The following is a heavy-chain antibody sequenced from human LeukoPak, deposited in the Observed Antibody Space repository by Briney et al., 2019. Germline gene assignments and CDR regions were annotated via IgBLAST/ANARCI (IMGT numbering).Heavy chain of an antibody. CDR1: GFTFDDYA. Sequence: PGRSLRLSCAASGFTFDDYAMHWVRQAPGKGLEWVSGISWNSGSIGYADSVKGRFTISRDNAKNSLCLQMNSLRAEDMALYYCAKAYGYGSTLNYFDYWGQGTLVTVSS. J-gene: IGHJ4*02. CDR3: AKAYGYGSTLNYFDY. CDR2: ISWNSGSI. D-gene: IGHD3-10*01. V-gene: IGHV3-9*03.